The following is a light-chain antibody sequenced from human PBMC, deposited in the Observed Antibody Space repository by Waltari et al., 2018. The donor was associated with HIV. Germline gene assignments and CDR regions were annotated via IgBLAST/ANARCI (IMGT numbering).Light chain of an antibody. Sequence: DVQMPQSPSTLSASVGDRVTITCRASQSISSWLAWYQQKPGEAPKLLIYKASSLESGVPSRFSGSGSGTEFTLTISSLQPDDFATYYCQQSRTFGQGTKVDIK. V-gene: IGKV1-5*03. CDR2: KAS. CDR1: QSISSW. CDR3: QQSRT. J-gene: IGKJ1*01.